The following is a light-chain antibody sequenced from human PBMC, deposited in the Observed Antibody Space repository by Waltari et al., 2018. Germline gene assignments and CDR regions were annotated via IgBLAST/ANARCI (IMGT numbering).Light chain of an antibody. V-gene: IGLV2-14*01. CDR1: RNDVGSYSY. CDR3: CSYITTTTLV. CDR2: EVT. Sequence: QSAPTQPASVSASPGQSITISCTGTRNDVGSYSYVSWYRQYPGKAPELLIYEVTPRPAGVSDRVSGSRSGSTASLTISGLQTEDEANYFCCSYITTTTLVFGTGTKVIVL. J-gene: IGLJ1*01.